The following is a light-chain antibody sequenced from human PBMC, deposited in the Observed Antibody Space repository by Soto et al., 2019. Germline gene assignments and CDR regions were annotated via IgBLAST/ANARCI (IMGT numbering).Light chain of an antibody. J-gene: IGKJ5*01. CDR1: QSISRW. V-gene: IGKV1-5*01. CDR2: DAS. Sequence: DIQMTQSPSTLSAVVVGTVNITFRGSQSISRWLAWYQQKPGKAPKILISDASILENGVPSRFSGTGSGTEFTLTISNLQPDDFATYFCQQHNSFSLITFGQGTRLEIK. CDR3: QQHNSFSLIT.